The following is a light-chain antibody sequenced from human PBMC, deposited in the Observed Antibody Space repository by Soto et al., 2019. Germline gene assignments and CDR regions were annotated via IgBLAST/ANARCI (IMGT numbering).Light chain of an antibody. V-gene: IGKV1-39*01. CDR3: QQSYSTPVA. CDR2: AAS. Sequence: DIQMTRAPSSRCASGGPKDTKNCRASQSISSYLNWYQQKPGKAPKLLIYAASSLQSGVPSRFSGSGSGTDFTLTISSLQPEDFATYYCQQSYSTPVAFGQGTRLEIK. CDR1: QSISSY. J-gene: IGKJ5*01.